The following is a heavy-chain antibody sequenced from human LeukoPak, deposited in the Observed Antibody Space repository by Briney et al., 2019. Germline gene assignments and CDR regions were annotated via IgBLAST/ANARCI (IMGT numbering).Heavy chain of an antibody. CDR3: ARDIAVADHFPDAFDI. J-gene: IGHJ3*02. CDR2: IYSGGST. D-gene: IGHD6-19*01. CDR1: GFTVSSNY. V-gene: IGHV3-66*01. Sequence: GGSLRLSCAASGFTVSSNYMSWVRQAPGKGLEWVSVIYSGGSTYYADSMKGRFTISRDNSKNTLYLQMNSLRAEDTAVYYCARDIAVADHFPDAFDIWGQGTMVTVSS.